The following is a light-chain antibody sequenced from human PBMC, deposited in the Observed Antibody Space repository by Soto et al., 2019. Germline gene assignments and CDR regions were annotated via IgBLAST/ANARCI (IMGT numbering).Light chain of an antibody. CDR1: QGISSY. Sequence: DIQLTQSPSVLSASVGDRVTITCRASQGISSYLAWYQQTPGKAPKLLLYASSTLQSGVPSRFSGSGSGTEFTLTISSLQPEDFATYYCQQLNTFPVTFGQGTRLDI. V-gene: IGKV1-9*01. J-gene: IGKJ5*01. CDR2: ASS. CDR3: QQLNTFPVT.